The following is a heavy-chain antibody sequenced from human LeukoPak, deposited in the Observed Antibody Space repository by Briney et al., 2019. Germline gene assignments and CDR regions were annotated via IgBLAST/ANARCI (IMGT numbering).Heavy chain of an antibody. CDR2: IRYDGSDK. D-gene: IGHD2-2*02. Sequence: GGSLRLSCAASGFTFSSYGMHWVRQAPGKGLEWVAFIRYDGSDKYYADSVKGRFTISRDNSKNTLYLQMNSLRAEDTAVYYCARGYCSRTSCYNAFDIWGQGTMVTVSS. V-gene: IGHV3-30*02. CDR3: ARGYCSRTSCYNAFDI. CDR1: GFTFSSYG. J-gene: IGHJ3*02.